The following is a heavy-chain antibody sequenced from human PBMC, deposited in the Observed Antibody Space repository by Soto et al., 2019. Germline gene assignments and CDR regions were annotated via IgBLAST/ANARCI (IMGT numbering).Heavy chain of an antibody. J-gene: IGHJ4*02. D-gene: IGHD5-18*01. V-gene: IGHV3-30*18. CDR2: ISYDGSNK. CDR1: GCTFSSYG. CDR3: AKDQSVDTAMAATD. Sequence: QVQLVESGGGVVQPGRSLRLSCAASGCTFSSYGMHWVRQAPGKGLEWVAVISYDGSNKYYADSVKGRFTISRDNSKNTLYLQMNSLRAEDTAVYYCAKDQSVDTAMAATDWGQGTLVTVSS.